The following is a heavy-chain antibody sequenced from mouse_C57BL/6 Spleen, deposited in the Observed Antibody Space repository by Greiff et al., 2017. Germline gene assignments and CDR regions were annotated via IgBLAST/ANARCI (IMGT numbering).Heavy chain of an antibody. CDR1: GYTFTSYW. CDR2: IYPGSGST. CDR3: ARCYYGSSYAY. D-gene: IGHD1-1*01. V-gene: IGHV1-55*01. J-gene: IGHJ3*01. Sequence: VQLQQPGAELVKPGASVKMSCKASGYTFTSYWITWVKQRPGQGLEWIGDIYPGSGSTNYNEKFKSKATLTVDTSSSTAYMQLSSLTSEDSAGYYCARCYYGSSYAYWGQGTLVTVSA.